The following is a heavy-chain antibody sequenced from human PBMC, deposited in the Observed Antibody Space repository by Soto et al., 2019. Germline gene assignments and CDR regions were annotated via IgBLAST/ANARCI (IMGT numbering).Heavy chain of an antibody. Sequence: ASVKVSCKVSGYTLTELSMHWVRQAPGKGLEWMGGFDPEDGETIYAQKFQGRVTMTEDTSTDTADMELSSLRVEDTAVYYCTRDLDTSGSAPISEYWGQGTLVTVSS. V-gene: IGHV1-24*01. D-gene: IGHD3-22*01. J-gene: IGHJ4*02. CDR1: GYTLTELS. CDR2: FDPEDGET. CDR3: TRDLDTSGSAPISEY.